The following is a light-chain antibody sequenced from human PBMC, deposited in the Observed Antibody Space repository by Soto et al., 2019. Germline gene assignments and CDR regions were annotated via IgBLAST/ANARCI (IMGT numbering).Light chain of an antibody. CDR1: QSFSSTF. Sequence: EILLTQSPDSLSLSPGDRATLSCRASQSFSSTFFAWYQQKPGQAPRLLIYGASSRATGIPDRFSGSGSGTDFTLTISRLEPEDFAVYYCQQYASSMTFGQGTKVEIK. J-gene: IGKJ1*01. CDR2: GAS. CDR3: QQYASSMT. V-gene: IGKV3-20*01.